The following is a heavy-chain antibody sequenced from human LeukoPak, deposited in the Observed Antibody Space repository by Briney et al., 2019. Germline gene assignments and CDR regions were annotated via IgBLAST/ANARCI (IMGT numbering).Heavy chain of an antibody. CDR1: GYTPTELS. Sequence: ASVKVSCKVSGYTPTELSMHWVRQAPGKGLEWMGGFDPEDGETIYAQKFQGRVTMTEDTSTDTAYMELSSLRSEDTAVYYCATDRLSVTGVGMDVWGQGTTVTVSS. D-gene: IGHD2-21*02. CDR3: ATDRLSVTGVGMDV. J-gene: IGHJ6*02. CDR2: FDPEDGET. V-gene: IGHV1-24*01.